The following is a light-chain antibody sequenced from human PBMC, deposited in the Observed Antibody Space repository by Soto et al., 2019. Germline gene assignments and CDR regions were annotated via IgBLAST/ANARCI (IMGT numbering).Light chain of an antibody. V-gene: IGKV3-20*01. CDR1: QSVSSSY. Sequence: EIVMTQSPGTLSLSPGERATLSCRASQSVSSSYLAWYQQKPGQAPRLLIYGASSRATGIPDRISGSGSGTDFTLTISRLEPEDFAVYYCQQYGNSPLTFGGGTKVDIK. CDR3: QQYGNSPLT. CDR2: GAS. J-gene: IGKJ4*01.